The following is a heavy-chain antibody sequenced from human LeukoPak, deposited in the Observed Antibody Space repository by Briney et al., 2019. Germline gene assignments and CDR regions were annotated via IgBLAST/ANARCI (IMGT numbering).Heavy chain of an antibody. CDR2: INHSGST. CDR1: GGSISSGGYY. J-gene: IGHJ4*02. V-gene: IGHV4-39*07. CDR3: ARKEWLGDCSSTSCYNNYCFDY. Sequence: SETLSLTCTVSGGSISSGGYYWSWIRQPPGKGLEWIGEINHSGSTNYNPSLKSRVTISVDTSKNQFSLKLSSVTAADTAVYYCARKEWLGDCSSTSCYNNYCFDYWGQGTLVTVSS. D-gene: IGHD2-2*02.